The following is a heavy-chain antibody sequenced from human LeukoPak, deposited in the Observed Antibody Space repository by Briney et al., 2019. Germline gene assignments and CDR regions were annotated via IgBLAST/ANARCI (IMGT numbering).Heavy chain of an antibody. Sequence: GGSLRLSCAASGFTFSSYGMHWVRQAPGKGLEWVAVISYDGSNKYYADSVKGRFTISRDNSKNTLYLQMNSLRAEDTAVYYCARDCIVVVVAATLPDYWGQGTLVTVSS. CDR1: GFTFSSYG. J-gene: IGHJ4*02. CDR2: ISYDGSNK. D-gene: IGHD2-15*01. V-gene: IGHV3-30*03. CDR3: ARDCIVVVVAATLPDY.